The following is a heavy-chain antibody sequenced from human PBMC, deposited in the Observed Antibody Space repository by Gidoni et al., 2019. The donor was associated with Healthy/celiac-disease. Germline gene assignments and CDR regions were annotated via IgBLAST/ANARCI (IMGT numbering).Heavy chain of an antibody. D-gene: IGHD3-16*02. V-gene: IGHV4-59*01. CDR1: GGSISSYY. Sequence: QVQLQESGPGLVKPSETLSLTCTVRGGSISSYYWSWIRPPPGKGLVWIGYIYYSGSTNYNPSLTSRVTISVDTSTNQFSLKLSAVTAADTAVYYCARFVETKDAFDIWGQGTMVTVSS. CDR3: ARFVETKDAFDI. J-gene: IGHJ3*02. CDR2: IYYSGST.